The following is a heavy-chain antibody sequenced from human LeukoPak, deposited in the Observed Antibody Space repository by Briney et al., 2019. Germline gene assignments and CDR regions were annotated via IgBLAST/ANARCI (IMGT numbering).Heavy chain of an antibody. CDR3: TRKFYYDSKALDWYFDL. D-gene: IGHD3-22*01. CDR2: IKSKTDGGTT. V-gene: IGHV3-15*01. Sequence: PGGSLRLSCAASGFTFSNAWMSWVRQAPGKGLEWVGRIKSKTDGGTTDYAAPVKGRFTISRDDSNNTLYLQMNSLKTEDTAVYYCTRKFYYDSKALDWYFDLWGRGTLVTVSS. J-gene: IGHJ2*01. CDR1: GFTFSNAW.